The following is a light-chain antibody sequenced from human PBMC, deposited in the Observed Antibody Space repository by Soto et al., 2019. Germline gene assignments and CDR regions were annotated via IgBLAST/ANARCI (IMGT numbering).Light chain of an antibody. Sequence: EIVLTQSPGTLSLSPGERATLSCRASQSVSSYLAWYQQNPGQAPRLLIYDASNRATGIPARFSGSGSGTDFTLTISSLEPEDSAVYCCQQYGSSPRTFGQGTKVDIK. J-gene: IGKJ1*01. CDR3: QQYGSSPRT. V-gene: IGKV3-11*01. CDR2: DAS. CDR1: QSVSSY.